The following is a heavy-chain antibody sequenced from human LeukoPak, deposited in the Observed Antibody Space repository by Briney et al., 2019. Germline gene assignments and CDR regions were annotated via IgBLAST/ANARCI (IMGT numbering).Heavy chain of an antibody. J-gene: IGHJ4*02. V-gene: IGHV4-34*01. D-gene: IGHD6-19*01. CDR1: GGSFSGYY. CDR2: INHSGST. Sequence: SQTLSLTCAVYGGSFSGYYWSWIRQPPGKGLECIGEINHSGSTNYNPSLKSRVTISVDTSKNQFSLKLSSVTAADTAVYYCARGLSGRGQDYWGQGTLVTVSS. CDR3: ARGLSGRGQDY.